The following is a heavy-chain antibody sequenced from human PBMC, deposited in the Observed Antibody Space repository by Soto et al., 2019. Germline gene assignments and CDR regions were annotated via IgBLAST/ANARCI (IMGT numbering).Heavy chain of an antibody. J-gene: IGHJ3*02. CDR1: GFTFSSYA. Sequence: PGRSLRVSCAASGFTFSSYAMSWVRQATGKWLEWVSAISGSGGSTHYADSVKGRFTISRDNSKNTLYLQMNSLRAEDTALYYCAKERRTANWNDDDASPVGSASEIIWGQGTMVSVSS. CDR2: ISGSGGST. V-gene: IGHV3-23*01. CDR3: AKERRTANWNDDDASPVGSASEII. D-gene: IGHD1-1*01.